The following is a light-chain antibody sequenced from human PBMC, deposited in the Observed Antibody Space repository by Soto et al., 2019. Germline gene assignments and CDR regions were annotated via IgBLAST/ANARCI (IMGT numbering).Light chain of an antibody. V-gene: IGKV3-15*01. J-gene: IGKJ5*01. CDR1: QSVRTK. Sequence: EIVLTQSLETLYVPPGVRPSHSSTSSQSVRTKLAWYKQKAGQAPRLLIYGASTRATGIPDRFSGSGSGTEFTLTISSLQSEDFAVYYCQQYNSWPPITFGQGTRLEI. CDR2: GAS. CDR3: QQYNSWPPIT.